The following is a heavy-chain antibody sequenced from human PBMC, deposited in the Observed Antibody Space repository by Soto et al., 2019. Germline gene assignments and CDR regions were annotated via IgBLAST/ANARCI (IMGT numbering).Heavy chain of an antibody. D-gene: IGHD3-10*01. CDR2: ISYSGST. CDR3: ARQQDGSGSYSDY. J-gene: IGHJ4*02. CDR1: GGYLRSSSYY. V-gene: IGHV4-39*01. Sequence: SETLSLTCTISGGYLRSSSYYWGWVRQPPGKGLEWTGSISYSGSTYYNPSLKSRVTISGDTSKNQFSLKLTSVTAADTAVYYCARQQDGSGSYSDYWGQGTLVTVSS.